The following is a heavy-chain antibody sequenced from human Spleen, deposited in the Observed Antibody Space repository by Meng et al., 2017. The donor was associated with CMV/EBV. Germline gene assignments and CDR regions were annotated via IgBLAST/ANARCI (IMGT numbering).Heavy chain of an antibody. CDR2: ISKTGSTT. CDR1: GFLFGAFY. V-gene: IGHV3-11*01. D-gene: IGHD3-16*01. J-gene: IGHJ5*02. Sequence: SLRLSCAGSGFLFGAFYINWFRQAPGKWLEWVSYISKTGSTTYYAESVKGRFSISRDNARNTVYLQMSSLGVDDTATYFCARGLTFPWGQGTLVTVSS. CDR3: ARGLTFP.